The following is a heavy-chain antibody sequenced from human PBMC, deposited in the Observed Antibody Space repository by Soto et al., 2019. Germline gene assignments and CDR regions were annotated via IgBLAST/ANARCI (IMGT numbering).Heavy chain of an antibody. Sequence: PGGSLRISCAASGVTFSSYGIHWVRQAPGKGLEWVAVISYDGSKKQYADSVKGRFTISRDNSKNTLHLQMNSLRAEDTAVYYCAKDTYYHDTTGYYVFDYWGQGTLVTVSS. CDR2: ISYDGSKK. D-gene: IGHD3-22*01. CDR1: GVTFSSYG. CDR3: AKDTYYHDTTGYYVFDY. J-gene: IGHJ4*02. V-gene: IGHV3-30*18.